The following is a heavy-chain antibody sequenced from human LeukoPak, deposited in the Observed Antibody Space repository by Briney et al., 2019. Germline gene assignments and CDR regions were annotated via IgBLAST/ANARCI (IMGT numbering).Heavy chain of an antibody. CDR1: GFTFSSYW. CDR2: IKQDGSEK. CDR3: ARDYAEYYDFWSGYYKSFFDY. Sequence: PGGSLRLSCAASGFTFSSYWMSWVRQAPGKGLEWVANIKQDGSEKYYVDSVKGRFTISRDNAENSLYLQMNSLSAEDTAVYYCARDYAEYYDFWSGYYKSFFDYWGQGTLVTVSS. V-gene: IGHV3-7*01. J-gene: IGHJ4*02. D-gene: IGHD3-3*01.